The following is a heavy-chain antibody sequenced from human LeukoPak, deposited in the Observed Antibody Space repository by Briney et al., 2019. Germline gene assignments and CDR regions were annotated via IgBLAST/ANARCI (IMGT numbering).Heavy chain of an antibody. CDR2: MNPNSGNT. D-gene: IGHD6-13*01. Sequence: GASVKVSCKASGYTFTSYDINWVRQATGQGLEWMGWMNPNSGNTGYAQKFQGRVTMTRNTSISTAYMELSSLRSEDTAVYYCARGFAYSSGWFRYYYYYGMDVWGQGTTVTVSS. CDR3: ARGFAYSSGWFRYYYYYGMDV. CDR1: GYTFTSYD. V-gene: IGHV1-8*01. J-gene: IGHJ6*02.